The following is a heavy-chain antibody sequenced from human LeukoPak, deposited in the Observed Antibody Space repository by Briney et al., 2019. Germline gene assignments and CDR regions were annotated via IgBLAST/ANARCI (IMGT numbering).Heavy chain of an antibody. CDR2: INHSGST. Sequence: SETLSLTCAVYGGSFSGYYWSWIRQPPGKGLEWIGEINHSGSTNYNPSLKSRVTISVDTSKNQFSLKLSSVTAADTAVYYCARGLRVTAGAFDIWGQGTMVTVSS. CDR3: ARGLRVTAGAFDI. J-gene: IGHJ3*02. CDR1: GGSFSGYY. V-gene: IGHV4-34*01. D-gene: IGHD2-21*02.